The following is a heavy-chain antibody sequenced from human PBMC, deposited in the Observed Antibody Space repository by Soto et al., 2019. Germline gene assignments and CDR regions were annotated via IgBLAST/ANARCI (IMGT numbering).Heavy chain of an antibody. V-gene: IGHV4-4*02. D-gene: IGHD6-13*01. CDR1: SGSISSSNW. J-gene: IGHJ4*02. CDR3: ARVDLGIAAAGNFRYFDY. CDR2: IYHSGST. Sequence: PSETLSLTCAVPSGSISSSNWWSWVRQPPGKGLEWIGEIYHSGSTNYNPSLKSRVTISVDKSKNQFSLKLSSVTAADTAVYYCARVDLGIAAAGNFRYFDYWGQGTLVTVSS.